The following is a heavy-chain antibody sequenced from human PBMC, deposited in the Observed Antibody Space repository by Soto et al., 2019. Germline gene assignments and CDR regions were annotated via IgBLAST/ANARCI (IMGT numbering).Heavy chain of an antibody. CDR2: IIPIFGTA. CDR3: ARDRIVRVMVRGIISVYYYGMDV. Sequence: GASVNGSWKSSGGTFSSYSMSWVRQAPGQGLEWMGGIIPIFGTANYAQKFQGRVTITADKSTSTAYMELSSLRSEDTAVYYCARDRIVRVMVRGIISVYYYGMDVWGQGTTVTVSS. CDR1: GGTFSSYS. D-gene: IGHD3-10*01. V-gene: IGHV1-69*06. J-gene: IGHJ6*02.